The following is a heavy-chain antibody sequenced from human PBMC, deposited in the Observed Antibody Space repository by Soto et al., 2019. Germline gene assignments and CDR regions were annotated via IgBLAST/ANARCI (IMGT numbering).Heavy chain of an antibody. J-gene: IGHJ5*02. CDR2: IYSSGST. CDR1: GGAINSDY. CDR3: ARGQRFSDWFDL. D-gene: IGHD3-3*01. Sequence: SETLSLTCTVSGGAINSDYWTWIRQPAGKGLEWIGRIYSSGSTKYNPSLQSRVTMSLDTSKNQFSLRLTSVTAADTAVYYCARGQRFSDWFDLCGQGTLVTVSS. V-gene: IGHV4-4*07.